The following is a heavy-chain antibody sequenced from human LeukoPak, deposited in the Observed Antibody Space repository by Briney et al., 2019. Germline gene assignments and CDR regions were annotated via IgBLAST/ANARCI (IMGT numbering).Heavy chain of an antibody. CDR1: GSTFSSYA. J-gene: IGHJ4*02. CDR2: ISGSGGST. D-gene: IGHD4-17*01. Sequence: GGSLRLSCAASGSTFSSYAMSWVRQAPGKGLEWVSAISGSGGSTYYADSVKGRFTISRDNSKNTLYLQMNGPRAEDTAVYYCAKGETTVTYFDYWGQGTLVTVSS. V-gene: IGHV3-23*01. CDR3: AKGETTVTYFDY.